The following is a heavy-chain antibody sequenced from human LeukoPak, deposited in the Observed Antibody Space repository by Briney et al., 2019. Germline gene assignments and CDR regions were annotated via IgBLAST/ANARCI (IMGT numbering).Heavy chain of an antibody. J-gene: IGHJ3*02. CDR1: GFTSDDYA. CDR2: ISGDGGST. Sequence: PGGSLRLSCAASGFTSDDYAMHWVRQAPGKGLEWVSLISGDGGSTYYADSVKGRFTISRDNSKNSLYLQMNSLRTEDTALYYCAGGWDWNDNDAFDIWGQGTMVTVSS. D-gene: IGHD1-1*01. CDR3: AGGWDWNDNDAFDI. V-gene: IGHV3-43*02.